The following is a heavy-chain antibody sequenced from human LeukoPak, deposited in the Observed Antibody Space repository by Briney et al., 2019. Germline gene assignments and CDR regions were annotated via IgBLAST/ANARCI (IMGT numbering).Heavy chain of an antibody. Sequence: PEGSLRLSCAASGFTFSSYEMNWVRQAPGKGLEWVSYISSSGSTIYYADSVKGRFTISRDNAKNSLYLQMNSLRAEDTAVYYCAASITPNAFDIWGQGTMVTVSS. V-gene: IGHV3-48*03. CDR1: GFTFSSYE. D-gene: IGHD4-23*01. CDR2: ISSSGSTI. CDR3: AASITPNAFDI. J-gene: IGHJ3*02.